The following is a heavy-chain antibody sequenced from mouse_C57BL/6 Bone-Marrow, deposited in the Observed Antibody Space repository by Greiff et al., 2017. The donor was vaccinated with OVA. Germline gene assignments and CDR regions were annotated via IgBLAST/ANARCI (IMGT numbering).Heavy chain of an antibody. D-gene: IGHD2-3*01. CDR3: ARGGGYYEVHYFDY. J-gene: IGHJ2*01. Sequence: QVQLKESGAELVKPGASVKLSCKASGYTFTSYWMQWVKQRPGQGLEWIGEIDPSDSYTNYNQKFKGKATLTVDTSSSTAYMQLSSLTSEDSAVYYCARGGGYYEVHYFDYWGQGTTLTVSS. CDR2: IDPSDSYT. CDR1: GYTFTSYW. V-gene: IGHV1-50*01.